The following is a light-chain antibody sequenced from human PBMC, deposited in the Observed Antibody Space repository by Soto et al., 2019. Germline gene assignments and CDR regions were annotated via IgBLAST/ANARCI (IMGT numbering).Light chain of an antibody. J-gene: IGKJ5*01. V-gene: IGKV3-11*01. Sequence: ISLTQSPAPLYLSTRERAPLSCSSIQSISSSLAWYQQKPGQAPRLLIHDASSRVTGTPDRFSGSGSGTDFTLTISSLESEDFAVYYCRRWGTWPPSITLCQGARLEIK. CDR1: QSISSS. CDR2: DAS. CDR3: RRWGTWPPSIT.